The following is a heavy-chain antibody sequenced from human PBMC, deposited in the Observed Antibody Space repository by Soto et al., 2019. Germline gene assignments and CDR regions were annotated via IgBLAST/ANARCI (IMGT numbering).Heavy chain of an antibody. V-gene: IGHV1-2*02. CDR3: ARASTYGESDY. Sequence: QVHLVQSGAEVKKPGASVKVSCKASGYTFSVYFVHWVRQAPGQGLEWMGWVDPNSGGTNYSQKFQGRVTMTRDTSISTAYTELSRLRSDDTAVYFCARASTYGESDYWGQGTLVTVSS. CDR1: GYTFSVYF. D-gene: IGHD3-10*01. CDR2: VDPNSGGT. J-gene: IGHJ4*02.